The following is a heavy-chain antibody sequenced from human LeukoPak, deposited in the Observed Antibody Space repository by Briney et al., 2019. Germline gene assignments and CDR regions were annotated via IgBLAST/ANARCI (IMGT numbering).Heavy chain of an antibody. V-gene: IGHV3-48*01. Sequence: GGSLRLSCAASGFTFSSYSMNWVRQAPGKGLEWISYISSGSSTIYYADSVKGRFTISRDNSKNTLYRQMNSLRAEDTAVYYCASNYYYGSGSFRFDYWGQGTLVTVSS. CDR3: ASNYYYGSGSFRFDY. D-gene: IGHD3-10*01. J-gene: IGHJ4*02. CDR2: ISSGSSTI. CDR1: GFTFSSYS.